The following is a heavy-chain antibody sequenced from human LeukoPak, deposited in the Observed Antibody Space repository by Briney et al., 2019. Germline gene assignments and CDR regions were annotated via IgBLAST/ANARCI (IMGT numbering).Heavy chain of an antibody. V-gene: IGHV1-46*01. J-gene: IGHJ4*02. CDR2: INPSGGST. D-gene: IGHD6-13*01. Sequence: GASVKVSCKASGWTFTSYYMHWVRQAPGQGLEWMGIINPSGGSTSYAQKFQGRVTVTRDTSTSTVYMELSSLRSEDTAVYYCARDIAAADPFDYWGQGTLVTVSS. CDR3: ARDIAAADPFDY. CDR1: GWTFTSYY.